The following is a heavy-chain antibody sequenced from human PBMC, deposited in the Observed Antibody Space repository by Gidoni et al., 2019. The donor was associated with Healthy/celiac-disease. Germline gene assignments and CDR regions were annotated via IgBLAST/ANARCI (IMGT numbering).Heavy chain of an antibody. Sequence: QVQLQESGPGLVTLSQTLSLTCTVSGGSISSGGYYWSWIRQHPGKGLEWSGYIYYSGSTYYDPALKSRVTISVDTSKKQFSLKLSSVSAADTAVYYCARDDFTVTKGGYYYYGMDVWGQGITVTVSS. V-gene: IGHV4-31*03. CDR1: GGSISSGGYY. CDR3: ARDDFTVTKGGYYYYGMDV. J-gene: IGHJ6*02. D-gene: IGHD4-17*01. CDR2: IYYSGST.